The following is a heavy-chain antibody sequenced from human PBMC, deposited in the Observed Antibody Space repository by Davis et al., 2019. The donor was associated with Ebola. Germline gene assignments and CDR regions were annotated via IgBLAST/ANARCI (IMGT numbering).Heavy chain of an antibody. D-gene: IGHD4/OR15-4a*01. Sequence: MPSETLSPTCTVSGGSISSGGYYWSWIRQHPGKGLEWIGYIYYSGSTYYNPSLKSRVTISVDTSKNQFSLKLSSVTAADTAVYYCGSGARGAFDIWGQGTMVTVSS. J-gene: IGHJ3*02. V-gene: IGHV4-31*03. CDR2: IYYSGST. CDR1: GGSISSGGYY. CDR3: GSGARGAFDI.